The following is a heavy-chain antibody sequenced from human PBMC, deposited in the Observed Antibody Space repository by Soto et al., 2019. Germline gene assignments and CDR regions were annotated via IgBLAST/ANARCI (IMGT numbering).Heavy chain of an antibody. Sequence: EVQLLESGGGLVQPGGSLRLSCAASGFTFSSYAMSWVRQAPGKGLEWVSAISGSGGSTYYADSVKGRFTISRDNSKNTLYLQMNSLRAEDTAVYYCAKGMTVTTEGTRYYYGMDVWGQGTTVTVSS. CDR1: GFTFSSYA. J-gene: IGHJ6*02. V-gene: IGHV3-23*01. D-gene: IGHD4-4*01. CDR2: ISGSGGST. CDR3: AKGMTVTTEGTRYYYGMDV.